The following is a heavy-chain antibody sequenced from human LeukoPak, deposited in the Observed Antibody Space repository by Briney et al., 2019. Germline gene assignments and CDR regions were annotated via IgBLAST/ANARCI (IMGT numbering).Heavy chain of an antibody. CDR2: IYSGGST. CDR3: ARATGDRDPDLFDY. V-gene: IGHV3-53*01. CDR1: GFTVSSNY. Sequence: GGSLRLSCAASGFTVSSNYMSWVRQAPGKGLEWVSVIYSGGSTYYADSVKGRFTISRDNSKNTLYLQMNSLGAEDTAVYYCARATGDRDPDLFDYWGQGTLVTVSS. D-gene: IGHD7-27*01. J-gene: IGHJ4*02.